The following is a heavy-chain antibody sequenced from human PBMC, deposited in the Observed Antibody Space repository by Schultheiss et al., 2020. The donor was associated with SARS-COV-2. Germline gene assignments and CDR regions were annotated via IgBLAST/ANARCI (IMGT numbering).Heavy chain of an antibody. J-gene: IGHJ6*02. Sequence: SETLSLTCAVSGGSISSGGYSWSWIRQPPGKGLEWIGYIYHSGSTYYNPSLKSRVTISVDRSKNQFSLKLSSVTAADTAVYYCASRGSTVVTPDYYYYGMDVWGQGTTVTVSS. CDR3: ASRGSTVVTPDYYYYGMDV. D-gene: IGHD4-23*01. V-gene: IGHV4-30-2*01. CDR1: GGSISSGGYS. CDR2: IYHSGST.